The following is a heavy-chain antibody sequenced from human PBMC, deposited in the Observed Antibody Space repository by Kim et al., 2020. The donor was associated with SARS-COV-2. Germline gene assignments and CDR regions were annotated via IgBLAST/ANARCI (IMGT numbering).Heavy chain of an antibody. V-gene: IGHV1-69*04. CDR2: IIPILGIA. Sequence: SVKVSCKASGGTFSSYAISWVRQAPGQGLEWMGRIIPILGIANYAQKFQGRVTITADKSTSTAYMELSSLRSEDTAVYYCARVEVTAMETRDYWGQGTLVTVSS. CDR1: GGTFSSYA. D-gene: IGHD5-18*01. J-gene: IGHJ4*02. CDR3: ARVEVTAMETRDY.